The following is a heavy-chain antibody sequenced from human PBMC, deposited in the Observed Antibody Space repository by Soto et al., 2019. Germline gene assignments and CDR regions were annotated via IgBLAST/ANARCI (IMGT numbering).Heavy chain of an antibody. D-gene: IGHD6-19*01. Sequence: GESLKISCKDSGYTFGNSWISWVRQMPGQGLEWMGRIDPSDSDTNYSPSFQGHVTFSADKSINTAYLQWSSLKASDTAMYYCARPREAGRNYYGVDVWGQGTTVTVSS. V-gene: IGHV5-10-1*01. CDR1: GYTFGNSW. CDR2: IDPSDSDT. J-gene: IGHJ6*02. CDR3: ARPREAGRNYYGVDV.